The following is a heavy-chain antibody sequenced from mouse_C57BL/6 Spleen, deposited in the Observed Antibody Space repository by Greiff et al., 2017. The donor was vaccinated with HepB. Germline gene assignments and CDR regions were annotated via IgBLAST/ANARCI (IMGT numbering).Heavy chain of an antibody. CDR3: ARHGRSRAMDY. CDR2: ISSGGSYT. CDR1: GFTFSSYG. J-gene: IGHJ4*01. Sequence: EVQGVESGGDLVKPGGSLKLSCAASGFTFSSYGMSWVRQTPDKRLEWVATISSGGSYTYYPDSVKGRFTISRDNAKNTLYLQMSSLKSEDTAMYYCARHGRSRAMDYWGQGTSVTVSS. V-gene: IGHV5-6*01. D-gene: IGHD4-1*01.